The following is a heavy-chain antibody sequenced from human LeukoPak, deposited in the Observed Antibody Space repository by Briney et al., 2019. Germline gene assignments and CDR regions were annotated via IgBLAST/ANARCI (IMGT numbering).Heavy chain of an antibody. CDR2: IRYDGSNK. CDR1: GFTFSSYG. V-gene: IGHV3-30*02. CDR3: AKEGSSWFDP. D-gene: IGHD3-10*01. J-gene: IGHJ5*02. Sequence: PGGSLRLSCAASGFTFSSYGMHWVRRAPGKGLEWVAFIRYDGSNKYYADSVKGRFTISRDNSKNTLYLQMNSLRAEDTAVYYCAKEGSSWFDPWGQGTLVTVSS.